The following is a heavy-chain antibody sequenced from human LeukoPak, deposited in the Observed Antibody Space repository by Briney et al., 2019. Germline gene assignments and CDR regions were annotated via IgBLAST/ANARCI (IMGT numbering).Heavy chain of an antibody. Sequence: SVKVSCKASGGTLSSYAISWVRQAPGQGLEWMGRIIPVVDLTDYAQTFQGRVIITADKSTRTAYMELSSLRSEDTAIYYCARDRAPGSGNSQGTLFDPWGQGTLVTVSS. D-gene: IGHD3-10*01. J-gene: IGHJ5*02. CDR2: IIPVVDLT. CDR3: ARDRAPGSGNSQGTLFDP. CDR1: GGTLSSYA. V-gene: IGHV1-69*04.